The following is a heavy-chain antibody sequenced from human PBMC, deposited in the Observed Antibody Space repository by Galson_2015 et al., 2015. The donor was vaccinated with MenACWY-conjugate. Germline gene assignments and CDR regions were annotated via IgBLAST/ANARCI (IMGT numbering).Heavy chain of an antibody. J-gene: IGHJ4*02. Sequence: SLRLSCAASGFPFRSYWLHWVRQAPGKGLVWVSLISSDGSSTSYADSVKGRFTISRDNAKNTLYLQMNSLRAEDTAVYYCAVYCSSTRCYGASGGYWGQGTLVTVSS. CDR3: AVYCSSTRCYGASGGY. CDR1: GFPFRSYW. D-gene: IGHD2-2*01. CDR2: ISSDGSST. V-gene: IGHV3-74*01.